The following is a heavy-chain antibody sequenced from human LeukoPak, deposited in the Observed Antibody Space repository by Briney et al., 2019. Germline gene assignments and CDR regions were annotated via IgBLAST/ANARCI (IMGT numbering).Heavy chain of an antibody. Sequence: PSETLSLTSTVSGGSISSYYWSWIRQPPGKGLEWIGYIYYSGSTNYNPSLKSRVTISVDTSKNQFSLKLSSVTAAGTAVYYCARSYDFWSGYYDYWGQGTLVTVSS. CDR2: IYYSGST. D-gene: IGHD3-3*01. J-gene: IGHJ4*02. V-gene: IGHV4-59*01. CDR3: ARSYDFWSGYYDY. CDR1: GGSISSYY.